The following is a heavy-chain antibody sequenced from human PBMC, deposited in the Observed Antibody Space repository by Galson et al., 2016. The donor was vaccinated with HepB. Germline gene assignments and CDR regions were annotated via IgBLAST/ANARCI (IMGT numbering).Heavy chain of an antibody. V-gene: IGHV3-33*01. CDR1: GFTFSSYT. D-gene: IGHD1-7*01. J-gene: IGHJ3*02. CDR2: IWYDGSNK. CDR3: ARELWNYNSFDM. Sequence: LRLSCAASGFTFSSYTMHWVRQAPGKGLDWVAGIWYDGSNKYYGDSVKGRFTISRDNSKNTLYLQMNSQRAEDTAVYYCARELWNYNSFDMWGQGTMVTVSS.